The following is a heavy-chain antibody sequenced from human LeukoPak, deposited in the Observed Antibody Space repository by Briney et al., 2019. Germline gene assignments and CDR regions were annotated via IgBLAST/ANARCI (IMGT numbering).Heavy chain of an antibody. CDR2: ISAYNGNT. CDR3: ARGLGGSGSYFLTFDY. CDR1: GYTFTSYS. D-gene: IGHD1-26*01. Sequence: ASVKVSFKASGYTFTSYSINWVRQAPGQGLEWMGWISAYNGNTKYAQKLQGRVTMTTDTSTSTAYMELRSLRSDDTAVYYCARGLGGSGSYFLTFDYWGQGTLVTVSS. V-gene: IGHV1-18*01. J-gene: IGHJ4*02.